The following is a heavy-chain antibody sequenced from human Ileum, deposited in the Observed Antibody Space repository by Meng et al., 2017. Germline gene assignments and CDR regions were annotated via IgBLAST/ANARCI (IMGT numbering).Heavy chain of an antibody. J-gene: IGHJ5*02. CDR1: GWSFSGYY. V-gene: IGHV4-34*01. Sequence: QVELQQWGAGMLRPSVTLSLTCAVDGWSFSGYYWSWIRPPPGKGLEWIGEINHSGSTNYNPSLKSRVTISVDTSKNQFSLKLSSVTAAATAVYYCARGGPWFDPWGQGTLVTVSS. CDR2: INHSGST. CDR3: ARGGPWFDP.